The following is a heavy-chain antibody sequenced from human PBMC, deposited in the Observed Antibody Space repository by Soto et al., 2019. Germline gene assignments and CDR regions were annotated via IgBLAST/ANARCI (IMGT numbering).Heavy chain of an antibody. Sequence: GGSLRLSCVASGSGFGDYALSWVRQSPGKGLEWVSAIGGTDGTTYYADSVEGRFTISRENAQNSFFLQMNSLRVGDTAVYYCARTDRDFYGLDVWGQGTTVTVSS. CDR2: IGGTDGTT. J-gene: IGHJ6*02. D-gene: IGHD2-21*02. CDR1: GSGFGDYA. CDR3: ARTDRDFYGLDV. V-gene: IGHV3-23*01.